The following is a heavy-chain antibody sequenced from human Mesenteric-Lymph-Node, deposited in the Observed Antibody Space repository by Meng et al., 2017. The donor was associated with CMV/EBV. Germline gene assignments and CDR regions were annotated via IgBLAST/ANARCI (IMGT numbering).Heavy chain of an antibody. CDR1: GFTFNSYA. V-gene: IGHV3-30*04. CDR3: ARDQQYQPYYSGLDL. Sequence: GGSLRLSCAASGFTFNSYAMHWVRQAPGKGLEWVAIISYDGSTRDYVDSVKGRFTISRDNSKNTLNLQMNSLSAGDTAVYYCARDQQYQPYYSGLDLWGQGITVTVSS. D-gene: IGHD2-2*01. J-gene: IGHJ6*02. CDR2: ISYDGSTR.